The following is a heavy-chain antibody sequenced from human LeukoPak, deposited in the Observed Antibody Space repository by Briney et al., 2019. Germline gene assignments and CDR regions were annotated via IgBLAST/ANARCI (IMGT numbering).Heavy chain of an antibody. D-gene: IGHD6-19*01. V-gene: IGHV3-21*04. CDR1: GSTFSKYR. CDR3: ATNAGQWLVPFDY. Sequence: PGGSLTVSCVASGSTFSKYRMNWVGLAQGKGLVRVLPICSICTYTFYAPSVKGRLTISRDNSKITLYLQMNSLRAEDTAVFYCATNAGQWLVPFDYWGRGTLVSVSS. J-gene: IGHJ4*01. CDR2: ICSICTYT.